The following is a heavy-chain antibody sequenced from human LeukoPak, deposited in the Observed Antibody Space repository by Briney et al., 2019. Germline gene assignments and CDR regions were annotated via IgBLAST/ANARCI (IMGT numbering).Heavy chain of an antibody. Sequence: SETLSLTCTVSGGSISSSSYYWGWIRQPPGKGLEYIGSIYYSGSTYYNPSHKSRVTISVDTSKNQFSLKLSSVTAADTAVYYCARRGGYCSGVSCLSWFDPWGQGTLVTVSS. V-gene: IGHV4-39*01. D-gene: IGHD2-15*01. CDR3: ARRGGYCSGVSCLSWFDP. CDR2: IYYSGST. CDR1: GGSISSSSYY. J-gene: IGHJ5*02.